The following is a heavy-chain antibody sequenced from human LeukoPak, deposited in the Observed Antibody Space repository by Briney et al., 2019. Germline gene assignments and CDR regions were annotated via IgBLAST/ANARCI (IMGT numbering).Heavy chain of an antibody. CDR1: GFTFSSYG. J-gene: IGHJ1*01. V-gene: IGHV3-30*02. CDR2: IWYGGSNK. Sequence: GGSLRLSCAASGFTFSSYGMHWVRQAPGKGLEWVAVIWYGGSNKYYADSVKGRFTISRDNSKNTLYLQMNSLRAEDTAVYYCAKDRGTGYCSSTSCFYFQHWGQGTLVTVSS. D-gene: IGHD2-2*01. CDR3: AKDRGTGYCSSTSCFYFQH.